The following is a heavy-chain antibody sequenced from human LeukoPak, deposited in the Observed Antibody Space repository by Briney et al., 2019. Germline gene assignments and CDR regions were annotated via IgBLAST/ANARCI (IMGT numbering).Heavy chain of an antibody. J-gene: IGHJ4*02. Sequence: SETLSLTCSVSGASISSYYWSWVRQPAGKALEWIGRIYISGTTKHNPSLKSRVTMSVDTSKNQFSLRLTSVTAADTAVYFCARDDVPYRGTYTPFDVWGQGTLVTVSS. D-gene: IGHD3-10*02. V-gene: IGHV4-4*07. CDR1: GASISSYY. CDR2: IYISGTT. CDR3: ARDDVPYRGTYTPFDV.